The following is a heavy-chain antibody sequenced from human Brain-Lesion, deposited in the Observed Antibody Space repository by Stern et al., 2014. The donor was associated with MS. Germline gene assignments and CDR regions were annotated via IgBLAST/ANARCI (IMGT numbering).Heavy chain of an antibody. CDR3: ARDQRGITIFGVVTDYYYLGMDV. Sequence: VQLVESGAEVKKPGASVKVSCKTSGYIFTGYYIHWVRQAPGQGLEWMAWINPNTGGTKYAQKFQGRVHMSRDTAISTAYVEVSSLTSDDTAVYYCARDQRGITIFGVVTDYYYLGMDVWGQGTTVTVSS. J-gene: IGHJ6*02. CDR2: INPNTGGT. D-gene: IGHD3-3*01. CDR1: GYIFTGYY. V-gene: IGHV1-2*02.